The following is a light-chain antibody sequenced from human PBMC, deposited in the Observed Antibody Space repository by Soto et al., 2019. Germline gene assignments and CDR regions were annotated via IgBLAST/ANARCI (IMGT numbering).Light chain of an antibody. V-gene: IGKV3-15*01. CDR3: QQYHTWPIT. CDR2: GAA. J-gene: IGKJ4*01. Sequence: EIVMTQSPSTLSVAPGERVTVSCRASQGVSRKLAWYQHKPGQAPRLLIPGAATGATGIPARFSGSGPGTEVTLTISSLQSEDCAIYYCQQYHTWPITFGGGTKVDIK. CDR1: QGVSRK.